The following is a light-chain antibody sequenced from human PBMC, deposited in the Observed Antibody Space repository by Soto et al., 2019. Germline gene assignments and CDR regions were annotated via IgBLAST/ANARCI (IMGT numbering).Light chain of an antibody. CDR2: VAS. J-gene: IGKJ1*01. V-gene: IGKV1-39*01. CDR1: QSISSY. CDR3: QQTYSFPPT. Sequence: DIQMTQSPSSLSASVGDRVTITCRASQSISSYLNWYQQKPGKAPELLIYVASTLQSGVPSRFSGSASGTDFTLAINSLQPEVFATYYCQQTYSFPPTFGQGTKVEL.